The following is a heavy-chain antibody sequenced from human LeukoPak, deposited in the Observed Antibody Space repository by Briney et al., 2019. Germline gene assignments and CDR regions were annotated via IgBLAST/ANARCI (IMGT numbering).Heavy chain of an antibody. J-gene: IGHJ4*02. V-gene: IGHV5-51*01. D-gene: IGHD4/OR15-4a*01. CDR1: ESSFTADW. CDR2: MSPQYSDI. Sequence: GESLKISCQASESSFTADWIAWVRQMPGKGLEWMGIMSPQYSDIRVSPSFQGQVTISADKSSSTAYLHWSSPRASGNALSFCARLNGANDNSSDYWGQGTLVTVSS. CDR3: ARLNGANDNSSDY.